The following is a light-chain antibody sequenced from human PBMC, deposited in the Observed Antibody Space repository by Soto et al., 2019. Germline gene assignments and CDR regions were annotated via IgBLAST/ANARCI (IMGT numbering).Light chain of an antibody. V-gene: IGLV2-14*01. CDR1: SSDVGGYNY. CDR2: DVS. CDR3: SSYTSSSYYV. J-gene: IGLJ1*01. Sequence: QSVLTQPASVSGSPGQSITISCTGTSSDVGGYNYVSWYQQHPGKAPKLMIYDVSNRPSGVSNRFSGSKSGNTASLTISGLQAEDEADYYCSSYTSSSYYVFGTGNRSPS.